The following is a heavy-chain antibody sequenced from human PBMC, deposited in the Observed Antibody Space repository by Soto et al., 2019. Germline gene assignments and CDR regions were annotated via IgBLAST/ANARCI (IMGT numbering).Heavy chain of an antibody. CDR2: ISYDGTNK. J-gene: IGHJ4*02. D-gene: IGHD2-21*02. V-gene: IGHV3-30*18. CDR3: AKAVPPFVVVTASDY. Sequence: PVGSLRLSCAASGFTFRNFGMHWVRQAPGKGLEWVAVISYDGTNKYYADSVKGRFTISRDNSKNTLYLQINSLRAEDTAVYYCAKAVPPFVVVTASDYWGRGTLVTVSS. CDR1: GFTFRNFG.